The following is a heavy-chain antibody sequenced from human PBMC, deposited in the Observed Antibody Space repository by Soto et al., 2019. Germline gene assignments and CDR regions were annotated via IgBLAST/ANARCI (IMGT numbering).Heavy chain of an antibody. Sequence: SETLSLTCAVYGGSFSGYYWSWIRQPPGKGLEWIGEINHSGSTNYNPSLKSRVTISVDTSKNQFSLKLSSVTAADTAVYYCARGPYCSSTSCYYNYYYGMDVWGQGTTVTVSS. V-gene: IGHV4-34*01. CDR1: GGSFSGYY. D-gene: IGHD2-2*01. J-gene: IGHJ6*02. CDR2: INHSGST. CDR3: ARGPYCSSTSCYYNYYYGMDV.